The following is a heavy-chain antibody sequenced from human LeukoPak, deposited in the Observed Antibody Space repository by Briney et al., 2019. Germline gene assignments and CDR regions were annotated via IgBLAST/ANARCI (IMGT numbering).Heavy chain of an antibody. CDR2: ISSSSSYI. Sequence: GGSLRLSCAASGFTFSSYSMNWVRQAPGKGLEWVSSISSSSSYIYYADSVKGRFTISRDNSKNTLYLQMNSLRAEDTAVYYCARDRFGVTMVRSGVLAYWGQGTLVTVSS. CDR1: GFTFSSYS. V-gene: IGHV3-21*01. D-gene: IGHD3-10*01. J-gene: IGHJ4*02. CDR3: ARDRFGVTMVRSGVLAY.